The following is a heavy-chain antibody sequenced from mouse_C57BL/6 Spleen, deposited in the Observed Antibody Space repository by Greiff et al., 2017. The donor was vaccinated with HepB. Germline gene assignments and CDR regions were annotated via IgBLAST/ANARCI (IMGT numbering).Heavy chain of an antibody. D-gene: IGHD2-1*01. Sequence: QVQLQQPGAELVMPGASVKLSCKASGYTFTSYWMHWVKQRPGQGLEWIGEIDPSDSYTNYNQKFKGKSTLTVDKSSSTAYMQLSSLTSEDSAVYYCARNGNHDYYAMDYWGQGTSVTVSS. J-gene: IGHJ4*01. CDR2: IDPSDSYT. V-gene: IGHV1-69*01. CDR3: ARNGNHDYYAMDY. CDR1: GYTFTSYW.